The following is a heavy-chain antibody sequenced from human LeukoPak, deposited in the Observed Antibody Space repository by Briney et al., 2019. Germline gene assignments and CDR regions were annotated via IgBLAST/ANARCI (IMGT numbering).Heavy chain of an antibody. CDR3: ARDCPFSSSWSVPGY. CDR1: GFTFSSYG. V-gene: IGHV3-33*01. CDR2: IWYDGSNK. D-gene: IGHD6-13*01. J-gene: IGHJ4*02. Sequence: GGSLRLSCAASGFTFSSYGMHWVRQAPGKGLEWVAVIWYDGSNKYYADSVKGRFTISRDNSKNTLYLQMNSLRAEDTAVYYCARDCPFSSSWSVPGYWGQGTLVTVSS.